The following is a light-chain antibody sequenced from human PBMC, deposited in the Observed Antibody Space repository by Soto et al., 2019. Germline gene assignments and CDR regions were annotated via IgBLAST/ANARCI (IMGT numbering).Light chain of an antibody. CDR2: GNS. CDR3: QSYDSSHSGHVV. CDR1: NSNIGAGYY. Sequence: QSALTQPPSVSGAPGQRVTISCTGSNSNIGAGYYVHWYQQLPGTAPKLLIYGNSKRPSGVPDRFSGSKSGTSASLAITGLQAEDEAAYYCQSYDSSHSGHVVFGGGTKLTV. J-gene: IGLJ2*01. V-gene: IGLV1-40*01.